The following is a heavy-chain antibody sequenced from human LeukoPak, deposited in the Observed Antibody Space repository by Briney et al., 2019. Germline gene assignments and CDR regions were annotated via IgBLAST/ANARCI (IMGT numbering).Heavy chain of an antibody. Sequence: GGSLRLSCAASGFTVRSNYMSWVRQAPGKGLEWVANINQDGSEKNYIDSVKGRFTISRDNAKNSLYLQMNSLRAEDTAMYYCARSNNGAFDIWGQGTMVTVSS. CDR2: INQDGSEK. J-gene: IGHJ3*02. CDR3: ARSNNGAFDI. V-gene: IGHV3-7*01. D-gene: IGHD1/OR15-1a*01. CDR1: GFTVRSNY.